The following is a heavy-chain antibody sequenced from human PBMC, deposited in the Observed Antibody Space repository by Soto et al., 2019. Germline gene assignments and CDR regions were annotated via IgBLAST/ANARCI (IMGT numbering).Heavy chain of an antibody. Sequence: QLQLQESGPGLVKPSETLSLTCTVSGGSISSSSYYWGWIRQPPGKGLEWIGSIYYSGSTYYNPSLKSRVTISVDTSKNQFSLKLSSVTAADTAVYYCARHVSREVYASYYYYGMDVWGQGTTFTVSS. J-gene: IGHJ6*02. CDR1: GGSISSSSYY. CDR3: ARHVSREVYASYYYYGMDV. CDR2: IYYSGST. D-gene: IGHD2-8*01. V-gene: IGHV4-39*01.